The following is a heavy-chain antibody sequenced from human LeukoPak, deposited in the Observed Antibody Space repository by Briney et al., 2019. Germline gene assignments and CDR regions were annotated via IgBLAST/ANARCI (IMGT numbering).Heavy chain of an antibody. D-gene: IGHD6-6*01. CDR2: IWYDGSNK. V-gene: IGHV3-33*01. J-gene: IGHJ6*02. CDR3: ARDDSSSSSMDV. Sequence: GGPLRLSCAASGFTFISYGMHWVRQAPGKGLEWVAVIWYDGSNKYYADSVKGRFTISRDNSKNTQYLHMNSLRAEDTAVYYCARDDSSSSSMDVWGQGTTVTVSS. CDR1: GFTFISYG.